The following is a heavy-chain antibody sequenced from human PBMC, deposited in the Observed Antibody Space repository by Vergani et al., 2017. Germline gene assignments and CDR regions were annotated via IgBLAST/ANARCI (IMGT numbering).Heavy chain of an antibody. CDR3: AGPQGTSAYYYGGFGY. CDR1: GFPFQAFA. J-gene: IGHJ4*02. Sequence: VEAGGGLVQPGGSLRLSCTASGFPFQAFAFHWVRQVSGGGLEWVSGIDRNYGVKNGNSFEGRFSISRDNAKKAVFLQMNNLRHEDTALYYCAGPQGTSAYYYGGFGYLGQGILVTVSS. V-gene: IGHV3-9*01. CDR2: IDRNYGVK. D-gene: IGHD3-22*01.